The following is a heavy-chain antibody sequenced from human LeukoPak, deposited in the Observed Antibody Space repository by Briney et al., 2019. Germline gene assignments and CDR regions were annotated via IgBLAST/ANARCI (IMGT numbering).Heavy chain of an antibody. CDR1: GGTFSSYA. Sequence: AVKVSCKASGGTFSSYAISWVRQAPGQGLEWMGGIIPIFGTANYAQKFQGRVTITTDESTSTAYMELSSLRSEDTAVYYCARCSSPTVYYYYYMDVWGKGTTVTVSS. D-gene: IGHD6-6*01. V-gene: IGHV1-69*05. J-gene: IGHJ6*03. CDR2: IIPIFGTA. CDR3: ARCSSPTVYYYYYMDV.